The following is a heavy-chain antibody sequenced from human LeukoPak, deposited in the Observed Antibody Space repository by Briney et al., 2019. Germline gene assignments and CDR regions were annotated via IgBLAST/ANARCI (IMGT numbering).Heavy chain of an antibody. CDR1: GYTFTTYY. J-gene: IGHJ1*01. CDR3: ARAGYCRGGSCHYGAHFQH. D-gene: IGHD2-15*01. V-gene: IGHV1-46*01. Sequence: ASVKVSCKASGYTFTTYYMHWLRQAPGQGLEWMGIINLSGGDTTYSQKFQGRVTMTRDMSTSTVYMELSSLRSADTAVYYCARAGYCRGGSCHYGAHFQHGGQGPLVSVSS. CDR2: INLSGGDT.